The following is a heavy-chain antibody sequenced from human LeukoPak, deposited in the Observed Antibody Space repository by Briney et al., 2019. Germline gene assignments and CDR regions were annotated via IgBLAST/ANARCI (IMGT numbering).Heavy chain of an antibody. D-gene: IGHD2-15*01. CDR3: AREDRYCSGGSCYS. CDR1: GGSISSSSYY. V-gene: IGHV4-39*07. Sequence: SETLSLTCTVSGGSISSSSYYWGWIRQPPGKGVYWIGSIYDSGSTYYNPSLKSRVTISVDTSKNQFSLKLSSVTAADTAVYYSAREDRYCSGGSCYSWGQGTLVTVSS. J-gene: IGHJ4*02. CDR2: IYDSGST.